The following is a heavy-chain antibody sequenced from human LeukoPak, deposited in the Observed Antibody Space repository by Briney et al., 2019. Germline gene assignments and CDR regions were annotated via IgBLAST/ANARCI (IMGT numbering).Heavy chain of an antibody. CDR1: GDSVSSNSAA. Sequence: SQTLSLTCAISGDSVSSNSAAWNWIRQSPSRGLEWLGRTYYRSKWYNDYAVSVKSRITINPDTSKNQFSLQLNSVTPEDTAVYYCAREQIAAAENYYYYYMDVWGKGTTVTVSS. V-gene: IGHV6-1*01. D-gene: IGHD6-13*01. CDR2: TYYRSKWYN. J-gene: IGHJ6*03. CDR3: AREQIAAAENYYYYYMDV.